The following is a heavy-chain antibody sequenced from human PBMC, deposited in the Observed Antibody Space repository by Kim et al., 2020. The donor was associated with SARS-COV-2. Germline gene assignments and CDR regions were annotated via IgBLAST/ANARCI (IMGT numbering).Heavy chain of an antibody. CDR1: GFTFGDYA. J-gene: IGHJ3*02. CDR3: TRDRISEKLLWFGELLNDAFDI. V-gene: IGHV3-49*03. CDR2: IRSKAYGGTT. Sequence: GGSLRLSCTASGFTFGDYAMSWFRQAPGKGLEWVGFIRSKAYGGTTEYAASVKGRFTISRDDSKSIAYLQMNSLKTEDTAVYYCTRDRISEKLLWFGELLNDAFDIWGQGTMVTVSS. D-gene: IGHD3-10*01.